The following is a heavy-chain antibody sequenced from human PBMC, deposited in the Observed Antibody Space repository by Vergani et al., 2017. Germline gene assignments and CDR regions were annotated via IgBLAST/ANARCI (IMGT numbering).Heavy chain of an antibody. CDR1: GGSISSGSYY. D-gene: IGHD4-17*01. CDR2: IYTSGST. J-gene: IGHJ4*02. Sequence: QVQLHESGPGLVKPSQTLSLTCTVSGGSISSGSYYWSWIRQPAGKGLEWIGRIYTSGSTNYNPSLKSRVTISVDTSKNQFSLKLSSVTAADTAVYYCARSGTTVSNWGQGTLVTVSS. V-gene: IGHV4-61*02. CDR3: ARSGTTVSN.